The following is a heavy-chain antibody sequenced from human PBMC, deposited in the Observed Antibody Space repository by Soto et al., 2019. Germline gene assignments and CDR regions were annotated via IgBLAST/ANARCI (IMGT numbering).Heavy chain of an antibody. Sequence: GGSLRLSCAASGFTFSSYGMHWVRQAPGKGLEWVAVIWYDGSNKYYADSVKGRFTISRDNSKNTLYLQMNSLRAEDTAVYYCARDLSSSVYYYYYGMDVWGQGTTVTVSS. CDR2: IWYDGSNK. CDR1: GFTFSSYG. J-gene: IGHJ6*02. D-gene: IGHD6-6*01. V-gene: IGHV3-33*01. CDR3: ARDLSSSVYYYYYGMDV.